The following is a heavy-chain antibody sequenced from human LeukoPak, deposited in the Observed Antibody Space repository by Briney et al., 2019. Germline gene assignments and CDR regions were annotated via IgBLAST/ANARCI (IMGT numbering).Heavy chain of an antibody. CDR3: ARALTVAGTDWYFDL. CDR2: ISSSGSYI. D-gene: IGHD6-19*01. Sequence: GGSLRPSCAASRFTFSTYSMNWVRQAPGKGLEWVSSISSSGSYIYSTDSLKGRYTISRDNAKNSLYLQMNSLRAEDTAVYYCARALTVAGTDWYFDLWGRGTLATVSS. CDR1: RFTFSTYS. V-gene: IGHV3-21*01. J-gene: IGHJ2*01.